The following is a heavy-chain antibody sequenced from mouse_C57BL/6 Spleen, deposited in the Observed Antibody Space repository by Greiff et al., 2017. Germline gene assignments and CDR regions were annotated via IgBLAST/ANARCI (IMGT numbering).Heavy chain of an antibody. CDR3: ARPHYYGSSYYYAMDY. CDR1: GFTFSDYG. J-gene: IGHJ4*01. Sequence: EVQGVESGGGLVKPGGSLKLSCAASGFTFSDYGMHWVRQAPEKGLAWVAYISSGSSTIYYADPVTGRFTISRDNAKNTLFLQMTSLRSEDTAMYYCARPHYYGSSYYYAMDYWGQGTSVTVSS. D-gene: IGHD1-1*01. V-gene: IGHV5-17*01. CDR2: ISSGSSTI.